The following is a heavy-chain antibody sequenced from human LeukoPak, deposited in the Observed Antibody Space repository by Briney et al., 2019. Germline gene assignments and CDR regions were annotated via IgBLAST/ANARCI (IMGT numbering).Heavy chain of an antibody. CDR1: GGSISSYY. CDR2: IYTSGST. CDR3: ARSEYGGNRWYYYYMDV. V-gene: IGHV4-4*07. Sequence: NTSETLSLTCTVSGGSISSYYWSWIRQPAGKGLEWIGRIYTSGSTNYNPSLKSRVTMSVDTSKNQFSLKPSSVTAADTAVYYCARSEYGGNRWYYYYMDVWGKGTTVTVSS. J-gene: IGHJ6*03. D-gene: IGHD4-23*01.